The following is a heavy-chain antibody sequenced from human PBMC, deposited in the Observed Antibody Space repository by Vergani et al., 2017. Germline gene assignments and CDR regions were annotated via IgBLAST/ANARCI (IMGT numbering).Heavy chain of an antibody. CDR1: RYPFSRYG. CDR3: SRGGFYTSRNDFKFYGLGV. J-gene: IGHJ6*02. CDR2: ISAYSGET. Sequence: QAQLVQSGAEVKKPGASVRVSCKASRYPFSRYGISWVRQAPGQGLEWMGWISAYSGETRYARSLQGRVTMTTDASTNTAYMSLRSLTSDDTAIYYCSRGGFYTSRNDFKFYGLGVWGQGTTVTVTS. D-gene: IGHD3-3*01. V-gene: IGHV1-18*01.